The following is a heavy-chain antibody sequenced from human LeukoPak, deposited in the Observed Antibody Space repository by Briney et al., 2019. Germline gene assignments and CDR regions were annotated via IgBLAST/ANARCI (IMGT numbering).Heavy chain of an antibody. CDR3: ARYYYDSSGYFADWRYFDY. CDR2: IYYSGST. V-gene: IGHV4-30-4*01. J-gene: IGHJ4*02. D-gene: IGHD3-22*01. Sequence: SETLSLTCTVSGGSISSGDYYWSWIRQTPGKGLEWIVYIYYSGSTYYNPSLKSRVTISVDTSKNQFSLKLSSVTAADTAVYYCARYYYDSSGYFADWRYFDYWGQGTLVTVSS. CDR1: GGSISSGDYY.